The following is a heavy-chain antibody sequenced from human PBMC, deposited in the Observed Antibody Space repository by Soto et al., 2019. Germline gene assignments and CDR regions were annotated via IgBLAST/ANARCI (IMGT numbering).Heavy chain of an antibody. CDR1: GGSISSSSYY. D-gene: IGHD3-10*01. Sequence: QLQLQESGPGLVKPSETLSLTCTVSGGSISSSSYYWGWIRQPPGKGLEWIGSIYYSGSTYYNPSLKSRVTISVDTSKNQFSLKLSSVTAADTAVYYCARHLRGRITMVRGHDETGFDPWGQGTLVTVSS. V-gene: IGHV4-39*01. J-gene: IGHJ5*02. CDR2: IYYSGST. CDR3: ARHLRGRITMVRGHDETGFDP.